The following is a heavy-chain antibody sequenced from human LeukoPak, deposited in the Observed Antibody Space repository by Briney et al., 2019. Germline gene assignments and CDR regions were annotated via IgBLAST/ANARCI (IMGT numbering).Heavy chain of an antibody. CDR2: IIPIFGTA. V-gene: IGHV1-69*05. Sequence: SVKVSCKASGGTFSSYAISWVRQAPGQGLEWMGRIIPIFGTANYAQKFQGRVTITTDESTSTAYMELSSLRSEDTAVYYCARERFLEFGRYYYYMDVWGKGTTVTVSS. D-gene: IGHD3-3*01. J-gene: IGHJ6*03. CDR1: GGTFSSYA. CDR3: ARERFLEFGRYYYYMDV.